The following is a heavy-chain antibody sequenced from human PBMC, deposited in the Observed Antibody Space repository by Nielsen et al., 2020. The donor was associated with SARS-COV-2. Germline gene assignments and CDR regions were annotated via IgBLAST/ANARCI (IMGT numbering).Heavy chain of an antibody. CDR1: GFTFNNYH. Sequence: GGSLRLSCAASGFTFNNYHMSWVRQAPGKGLEWVSTIGGGDDSTYYADSVKGRFTISRDNSKNTLYLQMNSLRAEDTAVYYCAKHSWGHFYDSLDYWGQGTLVTVSS. CDR3: AKHSWGHFYDSLDY. J-gene: IGHJ4*02. CDR2: IGGGDDST. V-gene: IGHV3-23*01. D-gene: IGHD3-22*01.